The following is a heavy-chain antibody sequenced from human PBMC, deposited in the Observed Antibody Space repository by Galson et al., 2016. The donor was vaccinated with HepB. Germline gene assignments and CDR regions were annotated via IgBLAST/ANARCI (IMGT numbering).Heavy chain of an antibody. Sequence: SLRLSCAASHFIFSNFAVHWVRQAPGKGLEWVALLSYDGSMEYYADSVKGRFTISRDNSKNTLYLQMNSLGVEDTAVYYCARSRAPYYSGSVTNYFEYWGQGTLVTVSS. J-gene: IGHJ4*02. V-gene: IGHV3-30*04. CDR3: ARSRAPYYSGSVTNYFEY. CDR1: HFIFSNFA. D-gene: IGHD3-10*01. CDR2: LSYDGSME.